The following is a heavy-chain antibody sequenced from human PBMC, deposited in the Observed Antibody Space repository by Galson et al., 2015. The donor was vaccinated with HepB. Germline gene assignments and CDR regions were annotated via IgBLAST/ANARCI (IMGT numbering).Heavy chain of an antibody. Sequence: SLRLSXXXSGFTXSSYGMHWVRQAPGKGLEXXAVISYDGSNKYYADSVKGRFTISRDNSKNTLYLQMNSLRAEDTAVYYCAKNERGGCYYFESFDIWGQGTM. D-gene: IGHD1-26*01. V-gene: IGHV3-30*18. CDR1: GFTXSSYG. CDR2: ISYDGSNK. J-gene: IGHJ3*02. CDR3: AKNERGGCYYFESFDI.